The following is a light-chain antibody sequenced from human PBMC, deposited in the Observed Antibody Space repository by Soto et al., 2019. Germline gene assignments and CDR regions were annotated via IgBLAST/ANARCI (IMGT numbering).Light chain of an antibody. V-gene: IGKV1-5*03. CDR3: QQYNRYWT. CDR1: QSISNL. Sequence: DIQMTQSPSTLSASVGDRVTITCRASQSISNLLAWYQQKPGKAPHLLIYKASGLESGVPSRFSGSGSGTEFTLTISSLQPDDFATYYCQQYNRYWTFGQGTKVEIK. CDR2: KAS. J-gene: IGKJ1*01.